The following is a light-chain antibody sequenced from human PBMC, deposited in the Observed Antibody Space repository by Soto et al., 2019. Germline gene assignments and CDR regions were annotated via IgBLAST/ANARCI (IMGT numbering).Light chain of an antibody. CDR1: SSDVGGYNY. Sequence: QSALTQPPSASGSPGQSVTISCTGTSSDVGGYNYVSWYQQHPGKAPKLMIYEVSKRPSGVPDRFSGSKSGNTASLTVSGLKAEDEAAYYCSSYAGSNNLVFGTGPKLTVL. V-gene: IGLV2-8*01. J-gene: IGLJ1*01. CDR2: EVS. CDR3: SSYAGSNNLV.